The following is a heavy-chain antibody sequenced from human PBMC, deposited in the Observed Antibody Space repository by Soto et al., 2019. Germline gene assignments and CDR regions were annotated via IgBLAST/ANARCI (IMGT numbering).Heavy chain of an antibody. Sequence: PSETLSLTYTVSGGSISSYYWSWIRQPPGKGLEWIGYIYYSGSTNYNPSLKSRVTISVDTSKNQFSLKLSSVTAADTAVYYCARDRRYYGSGSYGMDVWGQGTTVTVSS. J-gene: IGHJ6*02. D-gene: IGHD3-10*01. CDR3: ARDRRYYGSGSYGMDV. CDR2: IYYSGST. CDR1: GGSISSYY. V-gene: IGHV4-59*01.